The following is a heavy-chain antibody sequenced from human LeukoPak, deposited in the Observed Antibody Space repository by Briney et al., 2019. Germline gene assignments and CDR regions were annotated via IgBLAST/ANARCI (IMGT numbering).Heavy chain of an antibody. V-gene: IGHV1-69*13. CDR2: IIPIFGTA. CDR1: GYTFTSYG. CDR3: ARDGYNWGFDY. D-gene: IGHD5-24*01. Sequence: GASVKVSCKASGYTFTSYGISWVRQAPGQGLEWMGGIIPIFGTANYAQKFQGRVTITADESTSTVYMELSSLRSEDTAVYYCARDGYNWGFDYWGQGTLVTVSS. J-gene: IGHJ4*02.